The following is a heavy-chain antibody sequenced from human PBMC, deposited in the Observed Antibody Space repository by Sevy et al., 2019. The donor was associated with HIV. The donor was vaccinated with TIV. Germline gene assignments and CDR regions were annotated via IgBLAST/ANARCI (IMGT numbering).Heavy chain of an antibody. Sequence: GGSLRLSCAASGFTVSSNYMSWVRQAPGKGLEWVSVISSAGTTYYADSVKGRFTISRDNSKRTEYLQMNSLRAEDTAGYYCARSLVRADYYYYYAMDVWGQGTTVTVSS. CDR3: ARSLVRADYYYYYAMDV. V-gene: IGHV3-53*01. CDR1: GFTVSSNY. J-gene: IGHJ6*02. D-gene: IGHD3-10*01. CDR2: ISSAGTT.